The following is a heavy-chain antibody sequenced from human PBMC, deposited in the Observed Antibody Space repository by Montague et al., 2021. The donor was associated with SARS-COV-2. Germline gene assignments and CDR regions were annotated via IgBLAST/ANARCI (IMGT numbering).Heavy chain of an antibody. J-gene: IGHJ4*02. CDR1: RFLLNQHW. D-gene: IGHD2-2*01. CDR2: IDSAGSGT. CDR3: TSLTLVGPDF. V-gene: IGHV3-74*01. Sequence: SLRLSCAASRFLLNQHWMHWVRQVPGKGLVWVARIDSAGSGTSYADSIKGRFTVSRDDAENTLYLQMNSLRAEDTAVYYCTSLTLVGPDFWGQGTLVTVSS.